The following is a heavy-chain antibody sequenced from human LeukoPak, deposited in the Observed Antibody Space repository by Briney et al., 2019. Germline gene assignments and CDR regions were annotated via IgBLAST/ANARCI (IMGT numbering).Heavy chain of an antibody. CDR1: GGSIRRHY. D-gene: IGHD2-15*01. CDR3: ARASLSIGGYSSFDY. J-gene: IGHJ4*02. V-gene: IGHV4-4*07. CDR2: IYKSGSNSENT. Sequence: SETLSLTCTVSGGSIRRHYWSWIRQSAGKGLEWMGRIYKSGSNSENTNYNPSLESRVTVAADTSNNQFSLTLSSVTAADTAVYYCARASLSIGGYSSFDYWGQGSLVTVSS.